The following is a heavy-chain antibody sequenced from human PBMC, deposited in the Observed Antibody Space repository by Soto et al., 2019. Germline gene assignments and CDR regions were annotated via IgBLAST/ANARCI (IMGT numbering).Heavy chain of an antibody. V-gene: IGHV6-1*01. J-gene: IGHJ4*02. CDR3: ARSYGDYPNYFDY. Sequence: AIIADPVTRHSAAWNWIRQSPSRGLEWLGRTYYRSKWYNDYAVSVKSRITINPDTSKNQFSLQLNSVTPEDTAVYYCARSYGDYPNYFDYWGQGTLVTVSS. D-gene: IGHD4-17*01. CDR2: TYYRSKWYN. CDR1: ADPVTRHSAA.